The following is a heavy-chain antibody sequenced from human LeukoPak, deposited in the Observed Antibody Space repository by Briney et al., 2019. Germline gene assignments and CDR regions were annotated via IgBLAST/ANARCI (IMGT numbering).Heavy chain of an antibody. Sequence: PSETLSLTCTVSGGSISSYYWSWIRQPPGKGLEWIGYIYYSGSTNYNPSLKSRVTISVDTSKNQFSLKLSSVTAADTAVYYCARGMNSGWPYWFDPWGQGTLVTVSS. CDR2: IYYSGST. V-gene: IGHV4-59*01. D-gene: IGHD6-19*01. CDR1: GGSISSYY. CDR3: ARGMNSGWPYWFDP. J-gene: IGHJ5*02.